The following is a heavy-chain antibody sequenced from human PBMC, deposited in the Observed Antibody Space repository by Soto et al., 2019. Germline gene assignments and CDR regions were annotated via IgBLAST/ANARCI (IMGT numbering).Heavy chain of an antibody. J-gene: IGHJ4*02. CDR2: INPNSGGT. CDR1: GYTFTGSY. Sequence: QVQLVQSGAEVKKPGASVKVSCKASGYTFTGSYMHWVRQAPGQGLEWMGWINPNSGGTNYAQKFQGWFTMTRDTSISTAYMELSRLRSDDTAVYYCASSQTTAGSILGYWGQGTLVTVSS. V-gene: IGHV1-2*04. CDR3: ASSQTTAGSILGY. D-gene: IGHD4-17*01.